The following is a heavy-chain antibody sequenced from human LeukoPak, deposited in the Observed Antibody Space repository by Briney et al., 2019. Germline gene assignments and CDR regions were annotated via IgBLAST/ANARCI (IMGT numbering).Heavy chain of an antibody. Sequence: ASVKVSCKASGYTFTSYDINWVRQAPGQGLEWMGWMNPNSGNTGYAQKFQGRVTMTRNTSISTAYMELSSLRSEDTAVYYCARGGRPAAIYYYYYGMDVWGQGTTVTVSS. V-gene: IGHV1-8*01. CDR2: MNPNSGNT. D-gene: IGHD2-2*02. CDR1: GYTFTSYD. CDR3: ARGGRPAAIYYYYYGMDV. J-gene: IGHJ6*02.